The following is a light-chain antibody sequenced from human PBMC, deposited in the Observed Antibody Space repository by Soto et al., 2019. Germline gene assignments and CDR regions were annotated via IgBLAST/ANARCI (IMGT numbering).Light chain of an antibody. Sequence: DIQMTQSPSSLSASVGDRVTITCQASQDINNYLNWYQQTAGKAPKVLIYDVSNLERGVPSRFSGRGSGTDFTLPINNLQPEDIATYYCQKGSTFGGGTKVEIK. CDR2: DVS. CDR3: QKGST. J-gene: IGKJ4*01. CDR1: QDINNY. V-gene: IGKV1-33*01.